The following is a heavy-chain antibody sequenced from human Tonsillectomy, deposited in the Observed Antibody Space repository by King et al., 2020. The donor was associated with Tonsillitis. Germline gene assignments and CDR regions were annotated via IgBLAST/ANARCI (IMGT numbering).Heavy chain of an antibody. CDR1: GGPISSSNYY. D-gene: IGHD3-10*01. CDR2: VYYRGRS. V-gene: IGHV4-39*01. J-gene: IGHJ4*02. CDR3: ATHVVQLRGFGESDC. Sequence: QLQESGPGLVKPSETLSLTCTVSGGPISSSNYYWGWFRQPPGKGLEWIGSVYYRGRSHFNESLRSRVTLSVDSSKNQFSLRVTSVTTADTAVYFCATHVVQLRGFGESDCWGQGTLVTVSS.